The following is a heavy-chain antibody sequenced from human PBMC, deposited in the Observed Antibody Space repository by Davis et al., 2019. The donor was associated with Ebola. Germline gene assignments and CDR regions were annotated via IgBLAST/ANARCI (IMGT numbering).Heavy chain of an antibody. CDR3: ARSSGYGLY. V-gene: IGHV3-21*01. J-gene: IGHJ4*02. CDR1: GFNFRSYG. Sequence: GGSLRLSCAASGFNFRSYGMNWVRQAPGKGLEWVSSISSSSSYIYYADSVKGRFTISRDNAKNSLYLQMNSLRDEDTAVYYCARSSGYGLYWGQGTLVTVSP. CDR2: ISSSSSYI. D-gene: IGHD5-12*01.